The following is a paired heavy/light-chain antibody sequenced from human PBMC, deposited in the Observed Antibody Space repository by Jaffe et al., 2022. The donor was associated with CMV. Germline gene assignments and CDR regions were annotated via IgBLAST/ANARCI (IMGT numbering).Light chain of an antibody. Sequence: ENVLTQSPGTLSLSPGERATLSCRASQTVSSSYLAWYQQKPGQAPRLLIYGASSRATGIPDRFSGSGSGTDFTFTISRLEPEDFAVYYCQQYISSPWTFGQGTKVEIK. CDR2: GAS. J-gene: IGKJ1*01. CDR1: QTVSSSY. CDR3: QQYISSPWT. V-gene: IGKV3-20*01.
Heavy chain of an antibody. J-gene: IGHJ4*02. CDR1: GYTFTSYG. CDR3: ARESRVPYYLVSGSYYRKEDYFDY. CDR2: ISAYNGNT. D-gene: IGHD3-10*01. V-gene: IGHV1-18*01. Sequence: QVQLVQSGAEVKKPGASVKVSCKASGYTFTSYGITWVRQAPGQGLEWMGWISAYNGNTDYAQKLQGRVTMTTDTSTSTAYMELRSLRSDDTAVYYCARESRVPYYLVSGSYYRKEDYFDYWGQGTLVTVSS.